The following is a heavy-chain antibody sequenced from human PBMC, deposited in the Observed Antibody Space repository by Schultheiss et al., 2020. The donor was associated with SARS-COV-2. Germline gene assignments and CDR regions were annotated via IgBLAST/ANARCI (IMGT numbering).Heavy chain of an antibody. D-gene: IGHD3-10*01. CDR2: ISYDGSNK. CDR3: ARYGGEN. Sequence: GGSLRLSCAASGFTFSSYGMHWVRQAPGKGLEWVAVISYDGSNKYYADSVKGRFTISRDNSKNTLYLQMNSLRDEDTAVYYCARYGGENWGQGTLVTVSS. V-gene: IGHV3-30*03. CDR1: GFTFSSYG. J-gene: IGHJ4*02.